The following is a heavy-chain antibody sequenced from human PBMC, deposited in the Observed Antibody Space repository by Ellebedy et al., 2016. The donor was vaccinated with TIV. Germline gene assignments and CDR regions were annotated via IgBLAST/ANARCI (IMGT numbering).Heavy chain of an antibody. CDR1: AYTFTEHY. J-gene: IGHJ3*02. V-gene: IGHV1-2*02. CDR3: ATEGWVQSRLGNDAFDI. D-gene: IGHD1-26*01. Sequence: AASVKVSCKASAYTFTEHYIHWVRQAPGQGLEWMGWINPNSGGTHYAQRFQGRVTMTRDTSISAGYMELTSLRSDDTAVYYCATEGWVQSRLGNDAFDIWGQGTMVTVSS. CDR2: INPNSGGT.